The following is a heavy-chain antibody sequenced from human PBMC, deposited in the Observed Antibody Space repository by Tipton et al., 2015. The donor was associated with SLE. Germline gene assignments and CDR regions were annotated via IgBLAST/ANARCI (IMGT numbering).Heavy chain of an antibody. CDR1: GFMFRSYA. J-gene: IGHJ4*02. CDR3: AKVRGAAGLPLRPFDY. Sequence: GSLRLSCAASGFMFRSYAMSWVRQAPGKGLEWVSGISGSGGYTYYADSVKGRLTISRDNSKNTLNLQMNSLRAEDTAVYYCAKVRGAAGLPLRPFDYWGQGTLVTVSS. CDR2: ISGSGGYT. V-gene: IGHV3-23*01. D-gene: IGHD6-13*01.